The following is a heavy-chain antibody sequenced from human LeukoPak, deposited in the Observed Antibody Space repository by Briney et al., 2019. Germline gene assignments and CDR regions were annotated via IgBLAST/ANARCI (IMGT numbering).Heavy chain of an antibody. J-gene: IGHJ4*02. Sequence: GGSLRLSCAASGFTVSDNYMSWVRQAPGKGLEWVGRIKPKTDGETTEYAAPVKDRFSISRDDSKSMMYLQMNSLKTEDTAVYYCITPLPYSAQGGQGTLVTVSS. D-gene: IGHD2-21*01. CDR2: IKPKTDGETT. V-gene: IGHV3-15*01. CDR3: ITPLPYSAQ. CDR1: GFTVSDNY.